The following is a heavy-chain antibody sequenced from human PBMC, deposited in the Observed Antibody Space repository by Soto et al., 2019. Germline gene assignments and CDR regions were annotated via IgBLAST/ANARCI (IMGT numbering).Heavy chain of an antibody. CDR2: INAGNGNT. V-gene: IGHV1-3*01. D-gene: IGHD5-12*01. CDR3: ARVEGYSGYGPFDY. CDR1: GYTFTSYA. J-gene: IGHJ4*02. Sequence: NASGYTFTSYAMHWVRQAPGQRLEWMGWINAGNGNTKYSQKFQGRVTITRDTSASTAYMELSSLRSEDTAVYYCARVEGYSGYGPFDYWGQGTLVTVSS.